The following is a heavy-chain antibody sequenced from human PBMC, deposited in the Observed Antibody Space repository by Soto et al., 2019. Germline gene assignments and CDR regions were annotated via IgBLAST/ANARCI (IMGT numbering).Heavy chain of an antibody. V-gene: IGHV3-74*01. Sequence: AGGSLRLSCGASGFNFSSYWVYWVRPAPGKGLVWVSRVNPDGSVTSYADSVKGRFTVSRDNAKNMLYLQMNSLRVEDTALYYCARETYRGFYFDYWGQGTLVTAPQ. CDR2: VNPDGSVT. D-gene: IGHD4-4*01. J-gene: IGHJ4*02. CDR1: GFNFSSYW. CDR3: ARETYRGFYFDY.